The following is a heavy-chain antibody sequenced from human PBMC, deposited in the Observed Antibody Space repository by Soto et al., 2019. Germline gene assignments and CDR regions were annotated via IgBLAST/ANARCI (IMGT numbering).Heavy chain of an antibody. Sequence: GASVKVSCKASGGTFSSYAISWVRQAPGQGLEWMGGIIPIFGTANYAQKFQGRVTITADESTSTAYMELSSLRSEDTAVYYCARDQELELHGNGYNWFDPWGQGTLVTVSS. CDR3: ARDQELELHGNGYNWFDP. D-gene: IGHD1-7*01. CDR1: GGTFSSYA. V-gene: IGHV1-69*13. CDR2: IIPIFGTA. J-gene: IGHJ5*02.